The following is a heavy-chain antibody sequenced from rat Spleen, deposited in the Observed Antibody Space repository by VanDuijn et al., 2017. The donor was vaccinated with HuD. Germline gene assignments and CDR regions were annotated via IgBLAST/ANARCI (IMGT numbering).Heavy chain of an antibody. Sequence: QVQLKESGPGLVQPSQTLSLTCAVSGFSLTSYYVHWVRQSPGKGLEWLGVMWSDGDTSYNSGLKSRLSISRDTSKSQVFLKMNSLQTEDTAIFYCTRDPRDYDGTYTFDYWGQGVMVTVSS. D-gene: IGHD1-12*02. J-gene: IGHJ2*01. CDR3: TRDPRDYDGTYTFDY. V-gene: IGHV2-32*01. CDR2: MWSDGDT. CDR1: GFSLTSYY.